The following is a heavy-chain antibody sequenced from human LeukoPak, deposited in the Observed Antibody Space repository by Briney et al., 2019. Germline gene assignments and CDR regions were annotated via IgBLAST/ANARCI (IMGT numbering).Heavy chain of an antibody. V-gene: IGHV3-7*01. CDR1: GFTFSSYW. CDR3: ARDKGGMVPFDY. D-gene: IGHD3-10*01. J-gene: IGHJ4*02. Sequence: GGSLRLSCAASGFTFSSYWMSWVRQAPGKGLEWVANIKQDGSEKYYVDSVKGRFTISRDNAKNSLFLQMNSLRAEDTAVYFCARDKGGMVPFDYWGQGTLVTVSS. CDR2: IKQDGSEK.